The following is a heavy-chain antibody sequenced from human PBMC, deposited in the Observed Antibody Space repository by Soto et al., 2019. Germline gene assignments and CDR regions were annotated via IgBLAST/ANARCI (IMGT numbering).Heavy chain of an antibody. D-gene: IGHD3-16*02. V-gene: IGHV3-33*01. CDR3: ARDGPHYDYIWGSYRPQTNYFDY. J-gene: IGHJ4*02. CDR1: GFFLRDFG. CDR2: IWYDGSNT. Sequence: GGSLRLSCVASGFFLRDFGIHWVRQAPGKGLEWVSVIWYDGSNTYQGESVKGRFTMSRDISKNTLYLQMDSLRSEDTAVYYCARDGPHYDYIWGSYRPQTNYFDYWGQGTLVTVSS.